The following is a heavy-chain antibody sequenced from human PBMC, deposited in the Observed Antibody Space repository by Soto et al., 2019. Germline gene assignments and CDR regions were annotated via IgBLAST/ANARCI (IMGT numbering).Heavy chain of an antibody. D-gene: IGHD6-25*01. V-gene: IGHV4-4*09. CDR2: IDNSGNT. CDR3: ARRTCSGSRYYFDY. CDR1: GGSISSYY. Sequence: LSLTCTVSGGSISSYYWSWVRQPPGKGLEWIAYIDNSGNTNYNPSLKSRVTISVDASKNQFSLKLSSVPAADTAVSYCARRTCSGSRYYFDYWGQGTQVTVSS. J-gene: IGHJ4*02.